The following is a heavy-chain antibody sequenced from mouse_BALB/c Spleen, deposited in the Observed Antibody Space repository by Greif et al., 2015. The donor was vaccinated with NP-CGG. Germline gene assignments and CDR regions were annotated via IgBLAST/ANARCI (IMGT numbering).Heavy chain of an antibody. D-gene: IGHD2-1*01. V-gene: IGHV14-3*02. CDR2: IDPANGNT. Sequence: EVHLVESGAELVKPGASVKLSCTASGFNIKDTYMHWVKQRPEQGLEWIGRIDPANGNTKYDPKFQGKATITADTSSNTAYLQLSSLTSEDTAVYYCAPYGNYEGAMDYWGQGTSVTVSS. CDR3: APYGNYEGAMDY. J-gene: IGHJ4*01. CDR1: GFNIKDTY.